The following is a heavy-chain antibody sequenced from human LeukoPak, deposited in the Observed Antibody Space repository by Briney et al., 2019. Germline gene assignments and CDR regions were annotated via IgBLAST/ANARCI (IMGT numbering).Heavy chain of an antibody. V-gene: IGHV4-61*01. D-gene: IGHD6-13*01. J-gene: IGHJ6*02. Sequence: PSETLSLTCTVSGASVSSGSDYWTWIRLPPGKGLEWTGYIYYSGKNDYNPSLKSRVTISVDMSKKQFSLKLTSVTAADTAMYYCARGKGTAAAYYYYGMDVWGQGTTVTVSS. CDR3: ARGKGTAAAYYYYGMDV. CDR2: IYYSGKN. CDR1: GASVSSGSDY.